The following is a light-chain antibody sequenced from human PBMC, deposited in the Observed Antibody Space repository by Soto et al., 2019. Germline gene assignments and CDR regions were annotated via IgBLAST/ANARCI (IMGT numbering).Light chain of an antibody. Sequence: DIQMTQSPSTLSASVGDRVTITCRASQSICSWLAWYQQKPGKASKLLIYDASSLESGVPSRFSGSGSGTEFTLTISSLQPDDFATYYCQQYNSYPYTFGQGTKLEIK. CDR1: QSICSW. CDR3: QQYNSYPYT. V-gene: IGKV1-5*01. J-gene: IGKJ2*01. CDR2: DAS.